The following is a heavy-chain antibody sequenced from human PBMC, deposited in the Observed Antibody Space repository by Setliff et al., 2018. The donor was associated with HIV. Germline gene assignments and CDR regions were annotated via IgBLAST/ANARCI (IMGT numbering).Heavy chain of an antibody. CDR2: IYYTGST. Sequence: SETLSLTCTVSGGSLSSGDYYWSWIRQHPRKGLEWIGYIYYTGSTYYNPSLKSRVTISVDTSKNQFSLKLSSVTAADTTVYYCARAPFYYGSGSYQTFDYWGQGTLVTVSS. CDR3: ARAPFYYGSGSYQTFDY. V-gene: IGHV4-31*03. CDR1: GGSLSSGDYY. J-gene: IGHJ4*02. D-gene: IGHD3-10*01.